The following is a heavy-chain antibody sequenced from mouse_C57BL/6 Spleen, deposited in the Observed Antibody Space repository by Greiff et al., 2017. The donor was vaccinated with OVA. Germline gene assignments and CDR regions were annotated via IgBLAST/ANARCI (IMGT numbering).Heavy chain of an antibody. Sequence: EVQLVESGPELVKPGASVKISCKASGYSFTGYYMNWVKQSPEKSLEWIGEINPSTGGTTYNQKFKAKATLTVDKSSSTAYMQLKSLTSEDSAVYYCARWTTVFDYWGQGTTLTVSS. CDR1: GYSFTGYY. CDR2: INPSTGGT. J-gene: IGHJ2*01. CDR3: ARWTTVFDY. D-gene: IGHD1-1*01. V-gene: IGHV1-42*01.